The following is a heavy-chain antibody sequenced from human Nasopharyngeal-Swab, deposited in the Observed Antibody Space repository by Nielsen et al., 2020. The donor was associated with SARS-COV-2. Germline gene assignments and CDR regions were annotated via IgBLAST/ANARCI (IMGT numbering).Heavy chain of an antibody. Sequence: SETLSLTCIVSGDSMSRFWWSWIRQAPGKGLEWVGYISATGTTTYNPSLKSRATIFIDSSRRQFSLRLSSVPAADTAVYYCATDLDHFGGENRFDSWGQGTLVTVSS. CDR2: ISATGTT. V-gene: IGHV4-4*08. CDR1: GDSMSRFW. J-gene: IGHJ4*02. D-gene: IGHD4-23*01. CDR3: ATDLDHFGGENRFDS.